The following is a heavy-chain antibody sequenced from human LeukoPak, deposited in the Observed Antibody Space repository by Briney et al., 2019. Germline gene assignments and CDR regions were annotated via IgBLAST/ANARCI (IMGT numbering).Heavy chain of an antibody. CDR2: IIPIFGTA. V-gene: IGHV1-69*13. D-gene: IGHD3-3*01. CDR1: GGTFSSYA. CDR3: ARDYYDFWSGSGRNGNDYYYYYYMDV. J-gene: IGHJ6*03. Sequence: SVKVSCKASGGTFSSYAISWVRQAPGQGLEWIGGIIPIFGTANYAQKFQGRVTITADESTSTAYMELSSLRSEDTAVYYCARDYYDFWSGSGRNGNDYYYYYYMDVWGKGTTVTVSS.